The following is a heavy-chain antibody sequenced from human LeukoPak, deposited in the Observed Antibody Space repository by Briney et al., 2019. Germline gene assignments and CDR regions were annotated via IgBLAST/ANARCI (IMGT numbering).Heavy chain of an antibody. CDR1: GFTFDDYA. D-gene: IGHD4-23*01. V-gene: IGHV3-9*01. CDR3: AKPGPGCNPVWMAWYFDL. CDR2: ISWNSGSI. J-gene: IGHJ2*01. Sequence: GGSLRLSCAASGFTFDDYAMHWVRQAPGKGLEWVSGISWNSGSIGYADSVKGRFTISRDNAKNSLYLQMNSLRAEDTALYYCAKPGPGCNPVWMAWYFDLWGRGTLVTVSS.